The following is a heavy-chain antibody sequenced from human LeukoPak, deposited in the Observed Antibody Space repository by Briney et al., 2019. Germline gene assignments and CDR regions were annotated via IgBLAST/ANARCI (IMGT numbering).Heavy chain of an antibody. Sequence: GGSLRLSCAASGFTFSSYEMNWVRQAPGKGLEWVGRIKSKTDGGTTDYAAPVKGRFTISRDDSKNTLYLQMNSLKTEDTAVYYCTTDCSGGSCYGDYWGQGTLVTVSS. CDR3: TTDCSGGSCYGDY. CDR2: IKSKTDGGTT. J-gene: IGHJ4*02. CDR1: GFTFSSYE. V-gene: IGHV3-15*01. D-gene: IGHD2-15*01.